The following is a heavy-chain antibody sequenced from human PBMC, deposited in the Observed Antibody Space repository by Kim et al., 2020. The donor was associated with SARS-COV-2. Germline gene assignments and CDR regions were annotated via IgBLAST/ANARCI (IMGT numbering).Heavy chain of an antibody. Sequence: SETLSLTCTVSGDSINSGGNYWSWIRQHPGKGLEWIGYMSYSGSPFYNPSLKSRVTISVDTSKNQFSLRLSSVTAADTALYYCARRYDIGAYPYFDAFDIWGQGTMVTVSS. J-gene: IGHJ3*02. D-gene: IGHD3-22*01. CDR2: MSYSGSP. V-gene: IGHV4-31*03. CDR1: GDSINSGGNY. CDR3: ARRYDIGAYPYFDAFDI.